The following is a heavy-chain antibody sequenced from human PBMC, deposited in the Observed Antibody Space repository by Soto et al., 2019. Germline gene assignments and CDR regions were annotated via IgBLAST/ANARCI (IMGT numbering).Heavy chain of an antibody. CDR3: ARGGGSPYHDHEFDY. CDR1: GGSFSGYD. V-gene: IGHV4-34*01. Sequence: SETLSLTCAVYGGSFSGYDWSWIRQPPGKGPEWIGGINYRGTTNYNASLNSRVTTSVDTSKNQFSLKLTSVTTADTAVYYCARGGGSPYHDHEFDYWGQGILVTVSS. CDR2: INYRGTT. D-gene: IGHD2-2*01. J-gene: IGHJ4*02.